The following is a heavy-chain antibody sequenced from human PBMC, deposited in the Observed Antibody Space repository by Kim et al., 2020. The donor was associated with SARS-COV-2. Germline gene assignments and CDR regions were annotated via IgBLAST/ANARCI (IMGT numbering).Heavy chain of an antibody. CDR1: GFTFGDFA. J-gene: IGHJ3*02. CDR3: AKDLVSSSFRAFHI. D-gene: IGHD6-6*01. V-gene: IGHV3-9*01. Sequence: GGSLRLSCAASGFTFGDFAMHWVRQVPGKGLEWVSGLSWNSGVIGYADSVKGRVTLSRNNAENSLYLQMNSLRAEDTAFYYCAKDLVSSSFRAFHIWGQGTMVTVSS. CDR2: LSWNSGVI.